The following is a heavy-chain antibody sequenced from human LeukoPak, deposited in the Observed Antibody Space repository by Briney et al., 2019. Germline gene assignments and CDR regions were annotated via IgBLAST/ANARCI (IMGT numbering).Heavy chain of an antibody. CDR1: AFTFSNYW. CDR2: IKQGGSGN. D-gene: IGHD1-26*01. CDR3: LRDRGWSTYYC. Sequence: GGSLRLSCAASAFTFSNYWLTWVGQAPGQGLEWVASIKQGGSGNYYVDSVKGRFTISRDNAKNSLYLQMNTHSAEDTAVYYCLRDRGWSTYYCWGQGTLVTVSS. J-gene: IGHJ4*02. V-gene: IGHV3-7*01.